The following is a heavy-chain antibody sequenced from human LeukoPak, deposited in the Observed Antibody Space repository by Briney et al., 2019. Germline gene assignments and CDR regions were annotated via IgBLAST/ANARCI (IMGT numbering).Heavy chain of an antibody. J-gene: IGHJ3*02. CDR3: AKRTFGYAFDI. D-gene: IGHD3-10*01. CDR2: ISWNSGSI. CDR1: GFTFSSYS. V-gene: IGHV3-9*01. Sequence: PGGSLRLSCAASGFTFSSYSMNWVRQAPGKGLEWVSGISWNSGSIGYADSVKGRFTISRDNAKNSLYLQMNSLRAEDTALYYCAKRTFGYAFDIWGQGTMVTVSS.